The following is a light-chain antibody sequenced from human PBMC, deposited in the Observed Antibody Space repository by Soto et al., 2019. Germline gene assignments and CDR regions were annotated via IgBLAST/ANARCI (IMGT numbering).Light chain of an antibody. J-gene: IGKJ2*01. Sequence: EIVMTQSPANLSVSPGERATLSCRASQRVSCNVAWYQQQPGPGPRLLIYGASTRATSNPARFSGSGSGTEFARTNNSLHAEDCAVYYCQQYNKWLLDTFVHGTKLEIK. CDR3: QQYNKWLLDT. CDR1: QRVSCN. CDR2: GAS. V-gene: IGKV3-15*01.